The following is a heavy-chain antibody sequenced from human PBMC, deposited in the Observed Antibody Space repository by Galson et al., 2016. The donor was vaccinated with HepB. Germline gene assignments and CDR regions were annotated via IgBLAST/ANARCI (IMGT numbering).Heavy chain of an antibody. V-gene: IGHV1-46*01. Sequence: SVKVSCKASGYTFINYYMHWVRQAPGQGLEWMGIGNPRTGSTSYAQKFQDRVTVTRDTSTSTVYMELSSLRSEDTAVYYCARDRGSNSLKGYGIDVWGQGTTVTGSS. J-gene: IGHJ6*02. CDR3: ARDRGSNSLKGYGIDV. CDR1: GYTFINYY. CDR2: GNPRTGST. D-gene: IGHD3-10*01.